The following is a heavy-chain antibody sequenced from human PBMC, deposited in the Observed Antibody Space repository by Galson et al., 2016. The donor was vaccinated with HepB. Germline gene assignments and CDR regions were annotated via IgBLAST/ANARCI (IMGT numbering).Heavy chain of an antibody. CDR2: ISYDGSNK. Sequence: SLRLSCAASGLTFRSYAMHWVRQAPGKGLEWVAVISYDGSNKYYADSVKGRFTISRDNSKNTLYLQMNSLRAEDTAVYYCARDADIVKVPAAIRAYYWGQGTLVTVSS. CDR1: GLTFRSYA. V-gene: IGHV3-30*04. J-gene: IGHJ4*02. CDR3: ARDADIVKVPAAIRAYY. D-gene: IGHD2-2*02.